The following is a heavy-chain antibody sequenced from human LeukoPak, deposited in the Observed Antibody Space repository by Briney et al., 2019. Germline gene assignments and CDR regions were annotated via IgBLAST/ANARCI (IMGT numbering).Heavy chain of an antibody. V-gene: IGHV7-4-1*02. Sequence: ASVKVSCKASGYSFTDFALNWVRQAPGQGLEWMGWISTKTETPTYAQDLPGRFVFSLDTSISTAYLEISNLKADDSAVYYCARDRASEYFDYWGQGTLVSVSS. CDR2: ISTKTETP. CDR3: ARDRASEYFDY. CDR1: GYSFTDFA. J-gene: IGHJ4*02.